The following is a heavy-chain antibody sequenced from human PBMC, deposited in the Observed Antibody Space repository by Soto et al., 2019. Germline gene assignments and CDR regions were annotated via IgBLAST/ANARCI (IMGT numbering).Heavy chain of an antibody. CDR1: GGSISSGGYS. V-gene: IGHV4-30-2*01. J-gene: IGHJ6*02. D-gene: IGHD6-6*01. Sequence: SETLSLTCAVSGGSISSGGYSWSWIRQPPGKGLEWIGYIYHSGSTYYNPSLKSRVTISVDRSKNQFSLKLSSVTAAETAVYYCARASRRHYGMDVWGQGTTVTVSS. CDR2: IYHSGST. CDR3: ARASRRHYGMDV.